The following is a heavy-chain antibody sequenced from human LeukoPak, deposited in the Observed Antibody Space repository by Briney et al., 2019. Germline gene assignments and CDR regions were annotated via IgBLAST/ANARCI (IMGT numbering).Heavy chain of an antibody. CDR1: GGSISSYY. J-gene: IGHJ4*02. V-gene: IGHV4-59*01. CDR3: AREGGGYSYGSGSYLDY. Sequence: KPSETLSLTCTVSGGSISSYYWSWIRQPPGKGLEWIGYIYYSGSTNYNPSLKSRITISVDTSKNQFSLKLSSVTAADTAVYYCAREGGGYSYGSGSYLDYWGQGTLVTVSS. CDR2: IYYSGST. D-gene: IGHD3-10*01.